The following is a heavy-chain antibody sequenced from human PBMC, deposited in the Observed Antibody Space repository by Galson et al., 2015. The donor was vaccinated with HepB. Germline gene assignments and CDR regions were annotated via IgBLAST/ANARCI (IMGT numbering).Heavy chain of an antibody. V-gene: IGHV3-30*03. D-gene: IGHD1-14*01. Sequence: SLRLSCAASGFTFSSYGMHWVRQAPGKGLEWVAVISYDGSNKYYADSVKGRFTISRDNSKNTLYLQINSLRAEDTAVYYCAATPNQNPSPRGDYWGQGTLVTVSS. J-gene: IGHJ4*02. CDR1: GFTFSSYG. CDR2: ISYDGSNK. CDR3: AATPNQNPSPRGDY.